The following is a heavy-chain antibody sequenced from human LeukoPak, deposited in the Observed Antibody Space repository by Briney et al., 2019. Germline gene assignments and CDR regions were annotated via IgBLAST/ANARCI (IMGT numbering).Heavy chain of an antibody. D-gene: IGHD3-22*01. J-gene: IGHJ4*02. CDR3: ARHSSGYYPFGY. Sequence: KPSETLSLTRTVSGGSISSYYWSWIRQPPGKGLEWIGYIYYSGSTNYNPSLKSRVTISVDTSKNQFSLKLSSVTAADTAVYYCARHSSGYYPFGYWGQGTLVTVSS. V-gene: IGHV4-59*01. CDR1: GGSISSYY. CDR2: IYYSGST.